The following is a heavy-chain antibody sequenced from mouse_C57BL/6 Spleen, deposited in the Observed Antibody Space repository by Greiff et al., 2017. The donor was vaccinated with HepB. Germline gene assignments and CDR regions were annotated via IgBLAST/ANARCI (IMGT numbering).Heavy chain of an antibody. CDR2: IHPNSGST. D-gene: IGHD2-4*01. V-gene: IGHV1-64*01. J-gene: IGHJ4*01. CDR3: ARKNYYDYDGYAMDY. Sequence: QVQLQQPGAELVKPGASVKLSCKASGYTFTSYWMHWVKQRPGQGLEWIGMIHPNSGSTNYNEKFKSKATLTVDKSSITAYMQLSSLTSEDSAVYYCARKNYYDYDGYAMDYWGQGTSVTVSS. CDR1: GYTFTSYW.